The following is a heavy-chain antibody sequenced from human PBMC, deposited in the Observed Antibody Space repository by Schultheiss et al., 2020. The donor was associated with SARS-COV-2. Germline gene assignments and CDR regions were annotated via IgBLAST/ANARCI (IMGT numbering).Heavy chain of an antibody. Sequence: GGSLRLSCAASGFTFSSYAMHWVRQAPGKGLEWVSVIWYNGRSKYYADSVKGRFTISRDNSKNTLYLQMNSLRAEDTAVYYCARGLGIAVAGADYWGQGTLVTVSS. V-gene: IGHV3-33*08. D-gene: IGHD6-19*01. CDR3: ARGLGIAVAGADY. CDR2: IWYNGRSK. J-gene: IGHJ4*02. CDR1: GFTFSSYA.